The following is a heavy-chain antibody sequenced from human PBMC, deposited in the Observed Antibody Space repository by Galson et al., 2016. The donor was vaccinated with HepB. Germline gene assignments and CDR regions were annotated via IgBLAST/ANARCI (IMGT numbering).Heavy chain of an antibody. Sequence: SVKVSCKASGGSFISHAISWVRQAPGQGLEWMGSSVPVFGSPNYAQKLQGRVAITADESTSTAYMELSNLGSEDTAVYYCARGLLAAVPFDAFDIWGQGTTVTVSS. CDR3: ARGLLAAVPFDAFDI. CDR1: GGSFISHA. D-gene: IGHD2-21*02. CDR2: SVPVFGSP. V-gene: IGHV1-69*13. J-gene: IGHJ3*02.